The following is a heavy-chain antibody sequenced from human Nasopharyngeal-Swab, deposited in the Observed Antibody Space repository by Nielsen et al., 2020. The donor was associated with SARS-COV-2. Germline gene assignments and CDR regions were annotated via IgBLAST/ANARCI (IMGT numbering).Heavy chain of an antibody. Sequence: WIRQPPGKGLEWVSALYRDDVTYCADSVRGRFTISRDSSKNTLYLQMNSLRAEDTAVYYCATQVDSSTIFDYWGQGTLVTVSS. CDR2: LYRDDVT. J-gene: IGHJ4*02. V-gene: IGHV3-53*01. CDR3: ATQVDSSTIFDY. D-gene: IGHD5-24*01.